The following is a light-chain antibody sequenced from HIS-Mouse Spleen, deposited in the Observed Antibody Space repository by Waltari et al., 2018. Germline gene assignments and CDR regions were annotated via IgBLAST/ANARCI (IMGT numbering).Light chain of an antibody. CDR2: KAS. CDR3: QQYNSYSQT. Sequence: DIHMTQSPSTLSASVGDRVTITCRASQSISSWLAWYQQKPGKAPKLLIYKASSLESGVPSRFSGSGSGTEFTLTISSLQPDDFATYYCQQYNSYSQTFGQGTKLEIK. V-gene: IGKV1-5*03. CDR1: QSISSW. J-gene: IGKJ2*01.